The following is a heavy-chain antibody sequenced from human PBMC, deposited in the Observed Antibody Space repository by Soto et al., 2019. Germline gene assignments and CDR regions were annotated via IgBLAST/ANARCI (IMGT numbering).Heavy chain of an antibody. D-gene: IGHD6-19*01. CDR3: ARHRLTEQWLVHFDYFDY. CDR2: IYSGGST. V-gene: IGHV3-66*04. Sequence: GGSLRLSCAASGFTVSSNYMSWVRQAPGKRLEWVSVIYSGGSTYYADSVKGRFTISRDNSKNTLYLQMNSLRAEDTAVYYCARHRLTEQWLVHFDYFDYWGQGTLVTVSS. CDR1: GFTVSSNY. J-gene: IGHJ4*02.